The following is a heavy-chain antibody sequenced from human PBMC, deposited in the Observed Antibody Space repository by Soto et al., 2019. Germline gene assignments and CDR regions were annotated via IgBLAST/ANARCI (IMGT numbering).Heavy chain of an antibody. CDR2: IKSKTDGGTT. CDR1: GFTFSNAW. D-gene: IGHD3-16*01. J-gene: IGHJ6*02. Sequence: EVQLVESGGGLVKPGGSLRLSCAASGFTFSNAWMNWVRQAPGKGLEWVGRIKSKTDGGTTYYAAPVKGRFTISRDDSKNTLYLQMNSLKTEDTAVYYCTTVGPDHSPDYYHYGMDVWGQGTTVTVSS. V-gene: IGHV3-15*07. CDR3: TTVGPDHSPDYYHYGMDV.